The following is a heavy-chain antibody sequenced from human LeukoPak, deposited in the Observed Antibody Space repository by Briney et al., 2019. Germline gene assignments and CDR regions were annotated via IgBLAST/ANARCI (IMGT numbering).Heavy chain of an antibody. D-gene: IGHD4-17*01. CDR1: GYSISSGYY. CDR2: IYHSGST. CDR3: ARISASSGVTTPY. J-gene: IGHJ4*02. V-gene: IGHV4-38-2*02. Sequence: SETLSLTCTVSGYSISSGYYWGWIRQPPGKGLEWIGSIYHSGSTYYNPSLKSRVTISVDTSKNQFSLKLSSVTAADTAVYYRARISASSGVTTPYWGQGTLVTVSS.